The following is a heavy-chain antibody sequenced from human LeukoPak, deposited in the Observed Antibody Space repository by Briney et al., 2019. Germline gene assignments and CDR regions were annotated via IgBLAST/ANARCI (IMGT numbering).Heavy chain of an antibody. CDR2: ITSPVGRM. CDR1: GFIFSSYS. D-gene: IGHD6-19*01. J-gene: IGHJ4*02. Sequence: GGSLRLSCAVSGFIFSSYSINWVRQAPGKGLEWVSSITSPVGRMYYADSLKGRITISRDNARSTLYLQMNSLRAEDTAVYYCATDGRSSGWYGFDYWGQGILVTVSS. CDR3: ATDGRSSGWYGFDY. V-gene: IGHV3-21*01.